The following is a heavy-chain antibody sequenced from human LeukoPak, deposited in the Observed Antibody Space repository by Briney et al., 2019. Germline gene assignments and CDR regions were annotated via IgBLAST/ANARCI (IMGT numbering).Heavy chain of an antibody. J-gene: IGHJ3*02. CDR1: GFMFDDYG. CDR2: INWNGGRT. CDR3: ARSLAAGFDI. D-gene: IGHD6-25*01. Sequence: GGSLRLSCAASGFMFDDYGMSWVRQAPGKGLEWVSGINWNGGRTGYADSVKGRFTISRDNAKNSLYLQMNSLRAEDTALYYCARSLAAGFDIWGPGTMVTVSS. V-gene: IGHV3-20*04.